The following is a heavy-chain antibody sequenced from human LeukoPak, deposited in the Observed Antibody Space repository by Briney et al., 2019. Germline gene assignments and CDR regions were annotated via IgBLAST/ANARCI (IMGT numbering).Heavy chain of an antibody. CDR1: GFTFSSYA. Sequence: SGGSLRLSCAASGFTFSSYAMHWVRQAPGKGLEWVAVISYDGSNKYYADSVKGRFTISRDNSKNTLYLQMNSLRAEDTAVYYCEVAVAAAIDYWGRGTLVTVSS. CDR3: EVAVAAAIDY. CDR2: ISYDGSNK. J-gene: IGHJ4*02. D-gene: IGHD6-19*01. V-gene: IGHV3-30-3*01.